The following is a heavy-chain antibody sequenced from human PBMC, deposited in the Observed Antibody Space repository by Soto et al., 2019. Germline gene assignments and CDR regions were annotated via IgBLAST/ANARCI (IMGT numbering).Heavy chain of an antibody. CDR1: GGSINSGGYY. CDR2: IFYSGST. V-gene: IGHV4-31*03. J-gene: IGHJ4*02. D-gene: IGHD3-22*01. CDR3: ARNSISKKIDY. Sequence: QVQLQESGPGLVKPSQTLSLTCSVSGGSINSGGYYWTWIRQHPGKGLEWIGNIFYSGSTSYNPSLNGRLTISIDTSKTHFSLKLSSVTAADTAVYYCARNSISKKIDYWGQGTLVTVSS.